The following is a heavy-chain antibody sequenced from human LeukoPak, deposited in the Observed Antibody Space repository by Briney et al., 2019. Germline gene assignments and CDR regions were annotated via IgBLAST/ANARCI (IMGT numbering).Heavy chain of an antibody. CDR1: GFTFSSYE. J-gene: IGHJ4*02. Sequence: GGSLRLSCAASGFTFSSYEMNWARQAPGKGLEWVSYISSSGSTIYYADSVKGRFTISRDNAKNSLFLQMNSLRAEDTAVYYCARDRGTYGSGSDFDYWGQGTLVTVSS. V-gene: IGHV3-48*03. CDR2: ISSSGSTI. D-gene: IGHD3-10*01. CDR3: ARDRGTYGSGSDFDY.